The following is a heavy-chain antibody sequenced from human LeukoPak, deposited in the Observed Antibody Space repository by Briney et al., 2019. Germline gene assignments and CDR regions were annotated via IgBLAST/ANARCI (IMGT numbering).Heavy chain of an antibody. CDR3: ASAQWLLSPFDY. CDR1: GGSISSGGYS. D-gene: IGHD6-19*01. V-gene: IGHV4-61*08. CDR2: ISNTGGT. Sequence: SETLSLTCAVSGGSISSGGYSWSWIRQPPGKGLEWIGYISNTGGTNYNPSLKSRVAMSLDMSQNQFSLRLRYLTAADTAVYYCASAQWLLSPFDYWGQGTLVTVSS. J-gene: IGHJ4*02.